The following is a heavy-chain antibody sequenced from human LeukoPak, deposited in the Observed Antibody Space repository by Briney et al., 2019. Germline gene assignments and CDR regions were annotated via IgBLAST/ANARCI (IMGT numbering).Heavy chain of an antibody. V-gene: IGHV1-2*02. D-gene: IGHD5-18*01. CDR2: INPNSGGT. CDR1: GYTFTGYY. CDR3: ARGRGYSYGYYYYYMDV. J-gene: IGHJ6*03. Sequence: ASVKVSCKASGYTFTGYYMHWVRQASGQGLEWMGWINPNSGGTNYAQKFQGRVTMTRDTSISTAYMELSRLGSDDTAVYYCARGRGYSYGYYYYYMDVWGKGTTVTVSS.